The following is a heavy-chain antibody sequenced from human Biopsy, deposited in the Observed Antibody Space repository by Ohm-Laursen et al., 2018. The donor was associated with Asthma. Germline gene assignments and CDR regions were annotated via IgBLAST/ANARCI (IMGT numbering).Heavy chain of an antibody. D-gene: IGHD3-22*01. CDR3: ARGDSSNWSHYYFDY. CDR2: IYSGGTS. J-gene: IGHJ4*02. Sequence: SLRLSCAASGFTFDDYAMHWVRQAPGKGLEWVSVIYSGGTSRTADSVRGRFTISRDYSKNTLYLQMHSLRAEDTAVYYCARGDSSNWSHYYFDYWGQGTLVTVSS. V-gene: IGHV3-23*03. CDR1: GFTFDDYA.